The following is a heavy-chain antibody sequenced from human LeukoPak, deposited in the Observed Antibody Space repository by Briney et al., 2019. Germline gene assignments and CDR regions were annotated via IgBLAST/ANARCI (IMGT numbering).Heavy chain of an antibody. Sequence: SETLSLTCTVSGASISSSYWSWIRLPPGKGLEWIGYIYDSGSTNYNPSLKSRVTISVDTSKNQFSLKLSSVTAADTAVYYCAILGYCGRTRCYPDNWGQGTLVTVSS. V-gene: IGHV4-59*08. CDR3: AILGYCGRTRCYPDN. CDR2: IYDSGST. J-gene: IGHJ4*02. CDR1: GASISSSY. D-gene: IGHD2-2*01.